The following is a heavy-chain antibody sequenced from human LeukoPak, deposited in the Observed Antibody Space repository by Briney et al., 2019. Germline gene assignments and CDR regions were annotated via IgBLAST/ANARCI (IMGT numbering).Heavy chain of an antibody. J-gene: IGHJ4*02. V-gene: IGHV3-21*01. D-gene: IGHD5-12*01. CDR1: GFTFSSYS. CDR2: ISSSSSYI. CDR3: AKRRVGYSGHDYFENYFDY. Sequence: GGSLRLSCAASGFTFSSYSMNWVRQAPGKGLEWVSSISSSSSYIYYADSVKGRFTISRDNAKNSLYLQMNSLRAEDTAVYYCAKRRVGYSGHDYFENYFDYWGQGTLVTVSS.